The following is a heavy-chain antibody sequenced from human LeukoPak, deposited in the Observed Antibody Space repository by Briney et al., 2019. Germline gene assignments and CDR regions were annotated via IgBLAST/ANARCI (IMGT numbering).Heavy chain of an antibody. J-gene: IGHJ4*02. CDR2: ISAYNGNT. CDR1: GYTFTSYG. V-gene: IGHV1-18*01. CDR3: ARVLRYSYGYSGLDY. Sequence: ASVNVSCKASGYTFTSYGISWVRQAPGQGLDWMGWISAYNGNTNYAQKLQGRVTMTTDTSTSTAYMELRSLRSDDTAVYYCARVLRYSYGYSGLDYWGQGTLVTVSS. D-gene: IGHD5-18*01.